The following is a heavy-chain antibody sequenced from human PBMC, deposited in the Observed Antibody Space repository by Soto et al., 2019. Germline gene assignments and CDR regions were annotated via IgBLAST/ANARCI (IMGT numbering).Heavy chain of an antibody. CDR3: VRHAKLTSVTANFGYYYGLDI. Sequence: EVQLLESGGGLVQPGGSLRLSCAASGFIFSNYDMSWVRLAPGKGLEWVSVIGTSGGGTYYADSVKGRFTISRDNSKNTVYLQMSSLRAEDTALYMCVRHAKLTSVTANFGYYYGLDIWGPGTKVTISS. J-gene: IGHJ6*02. D-gene: IGHD4-4*01. V-gene: IGHV3-23*01. CDR1: GFIFSNYD. CDR2: IGTSGGGT.